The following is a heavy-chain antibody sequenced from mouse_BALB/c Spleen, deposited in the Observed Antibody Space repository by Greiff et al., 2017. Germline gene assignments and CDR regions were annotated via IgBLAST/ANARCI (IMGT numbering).Heavy chain of an antibody. CDR3: ARKEYYGSSYEAWFAY. CDR2: IYPGDGDT. D-gene: IGHD1-1*01. Sequence: QVQLQQSGPELVKPGASVKISCKASGYAFSSSWMNWVKQRPGQGLEWIGRIYPGDGDTNYNGKFKGKATLTADKSSSTAYMQLSSLTSVDSAVYYCARKEYYGSSYEAWFAYWGQGTLVTVSA. V-gene: IGHV1-82*01. CDR1: GYAFSSSW. J-gene: IGHJ3*01.